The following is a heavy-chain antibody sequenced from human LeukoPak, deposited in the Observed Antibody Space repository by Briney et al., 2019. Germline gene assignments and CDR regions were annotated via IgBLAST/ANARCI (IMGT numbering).Heavy chain of an antibody. J-gene: IGHJ3*01. D-gene: IGHD6-13*01. Sequence: PGRSLRLSCAASGFTFSSYSMNWVRQAPGKGLEWVSSISCTSAYIFYADSVKGRFTISRDNADNSLYLRLSSLRAEDTAVYYCARGKHVSLYSSSADDAFDFWGQGTMVTVSS. CDR3: ARGKHVSLYSSSADDAFDF. V-gene: IGHV3-21*01. CDR2: ISCTSAYI. CDR1: GFTFSSYS.